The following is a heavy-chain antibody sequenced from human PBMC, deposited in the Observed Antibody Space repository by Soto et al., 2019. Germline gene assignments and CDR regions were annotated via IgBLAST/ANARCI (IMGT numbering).Heavy chain of an antibody. CDR2: IYTSGST. V-gene: IGHV4-4*07. CDR3: ARTTMVRGVIIEWRFDP. D-gene: IGHD3-10*01. J-gene: IGHJ5*02. CDR1: GGSISSYY. Sequence: SETLSITCTVSGGSISSYYCSWIRQPAGKGLEWIGRIYTSGSTNYNPSLKSRVTMSVDTSKNQFSLKLSSVTAADTAVYYCARTTMVRGVIIEWRFDPWGQGTLVTVSS.